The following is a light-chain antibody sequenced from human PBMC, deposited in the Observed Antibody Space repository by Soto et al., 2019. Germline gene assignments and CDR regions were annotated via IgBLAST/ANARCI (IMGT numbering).Light chain of an antibody. J-gene: IGLJ2*01. Sequence: QSALTQPPSASGSPGQSVTISCTGTRSDVGDYNYVSWYQQHPGKAPKLLIDEVTKRPSGVPDRFSGSKSANTASLTVSGLQAEDQADYYCSSYAGSDNFEVFGGGTKLTVL. CDR2: EVT. V-gene: IGLV2-8*01. CDR3: SSYAGSDNFEV. CDR1: RSDVGDYNY.